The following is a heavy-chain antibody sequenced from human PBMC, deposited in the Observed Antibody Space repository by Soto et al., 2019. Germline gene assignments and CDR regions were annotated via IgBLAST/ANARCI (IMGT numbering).Heavy chain of an antibody. J-gene: IGHJ4*02. D-gene: IGHD4-17*01. V-gene: IGHV4-31*03. CDR3: ARDTSVTTNRVFDY. Sequence: SETLSLTCTVSGGSISSGGYYWSWIRQHPGKGLEWIGYIYYSGSTYYNPSLKSRVTISVDTSKNQFSLKLSSVTAADTAVYYCARDTSVTTNRVFDYWGQGTLVTVSS. CDR1: GGSISSGGYY. CDR2: IYYSGST.